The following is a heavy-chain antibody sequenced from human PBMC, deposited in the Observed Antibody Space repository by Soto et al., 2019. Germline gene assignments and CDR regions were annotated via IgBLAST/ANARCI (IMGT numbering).Heavy chain of an antibody. CDR2: IKSKTDGGTT. CDR3: TTGPLMVRGVIAKYGMDV. D-gene: IGHD3-10*01. J-gene: IGHJ6*02. V-gene: IGHV3-15*01. CDR1: GFTFSNAW. Sequence: LRLSCAASGFTFSNAWMSCVRQAPGKGLEWVGRIKSKTDGGTTDYAAPVKGRFTISRDDSKNTLYLQMNSLKTEDTAVYYCTTGPLMVRGVIAKYGMDVWGQGTTVTVSS.